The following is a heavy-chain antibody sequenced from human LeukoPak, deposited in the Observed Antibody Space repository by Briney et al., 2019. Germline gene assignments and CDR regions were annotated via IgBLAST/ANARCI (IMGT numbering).Heavy chain of an antibody. CDR1: GYTFTSYG. D-gene: IGHD3-10*01. CDR2: IIPIFGTA. Sequence: SVKVSCKASGYTFTSYGISWVRQAPGQGLEWMGRIIPIFGTANYAQKFQGRVTITTDESTSTAYMELSSLRSEDTAVYYCATSRFGVLNDYMDVWGKGTTVTVSS. J-gene: IGHJ6*03. V-gene: IGHV1-69*05. CDR3: ATSRFGVLNDYMDV.